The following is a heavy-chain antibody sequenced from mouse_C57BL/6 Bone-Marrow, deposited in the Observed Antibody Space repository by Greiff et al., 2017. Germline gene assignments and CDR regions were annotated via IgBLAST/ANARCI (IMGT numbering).Heavy chain of an antibody. J-gene: IGHJ3*01. D-gene: IGHD1-1*02. Sequence: QVQLQQPGTDLVKPGASVKLSCKASGYTFTSYWMHWVKQRPGQGLEWIGNINPSNGGTNYNEKFKSKATLTVDKSSSTAYMQLSILTSEDSAVYECARPHYPRRAWFADWGQGTLVTVSA. V-gene: IGHV1-53*01. CDR3: ARPHYPRRAWFAD. CDR2: INPSNGGT. CDR1: GYTFTSYW.